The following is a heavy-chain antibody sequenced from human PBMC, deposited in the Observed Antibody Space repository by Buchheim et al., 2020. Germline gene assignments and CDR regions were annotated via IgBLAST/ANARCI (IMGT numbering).Heavy chain of an antibody. CDR3: ARDFWWLWDY. V-gene: IGHV3-7*01. CDR1: GFTFSTYW. CDR2: IKEDGSDK. D-gene: IGHD2-15*01. Sequence: EVQLVESGGGLVQPGGSLRLSCAASGFTFSTYWMSWVRQAPGKGLEWVANIKEDGSDKYYVDSVKGRFTVSRDNAKNSLYLQLISMRSEDTAVYYCARDFWWLWDYWGQGTL. J-gene: IGHJ4*02.